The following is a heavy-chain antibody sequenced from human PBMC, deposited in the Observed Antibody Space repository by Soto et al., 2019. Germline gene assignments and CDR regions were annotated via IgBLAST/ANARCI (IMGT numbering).Heavy chain of an antibody. CDR2: IYPGDSDT. CDR1: GYSFTSYW. D-gene: IGHD1-26*01. Sequence: GESLKISCKGSGYSFTSYWIGWVRQMPGKGLEWMGIIYPGDSDTRYSPSFQGQVTISADKSISTAYLQWSSLKASDTAMSYCARLGEWELLYFQHWGQGTLVTVSS. CDR3: ARLGEWELLYFQH. J-gene: IGHJ1*01. V-gene: IGHV5-51*01.